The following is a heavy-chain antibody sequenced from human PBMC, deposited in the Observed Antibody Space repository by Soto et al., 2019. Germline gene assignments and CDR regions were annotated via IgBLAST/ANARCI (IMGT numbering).Heavy chain of an antibody. V-gene: IGHV4-30-2*01. CDR3: AREQREGNWFDP. CDR1: GGSISSGGYS. J-gene: IGHJ5*02. Sequence: QLQLQESGSGLVRPSQTLSLTCAVSGGSISSGGYSWNWIRQPPGKGLEWIGYIYPSGSTLYNPTPKSRVTISVDKSKLTFSLKLSSVTAADTAVYCCAREQREGNWFDPWGQGTLVTVSS. CDR2: IYPSGST.